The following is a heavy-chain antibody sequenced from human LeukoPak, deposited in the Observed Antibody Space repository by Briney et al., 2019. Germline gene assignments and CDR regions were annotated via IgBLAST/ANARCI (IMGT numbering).Heavy chain of an antibody. J-gene: IGHJ4*02. CDR3: ARGIVDYGSGSYYPYYFDY. CDR1: GGSISSYY. CDR2: IYYSGST. V-gene: IGHV4-59*01. Sequence: PSETLSLTCTVSGGSISSYYWSWIRQPPGKGLEWIGYIYYSGSTNYNPSLKSQVTISVDTSKNQFSLKLSSVTAADTAVYYCARGIVDYGSGSYYPYYFDYWGQGTLVTVSS. D-gene: IGHD3-10*01.